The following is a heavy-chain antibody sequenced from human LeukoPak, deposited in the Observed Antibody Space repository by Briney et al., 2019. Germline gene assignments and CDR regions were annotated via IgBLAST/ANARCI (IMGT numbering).Heavy chain of an antibody. V-gene: IGHV4-34*01. CDR3: ARQQLVPGRAFDI. CDR2: INHSGST. D-gene: IGHD6-13*01. J-gene: IGHJ3*02. CDR1: GGSFSGYY. Sequence: SETLSLTCAVYGGSFSGYYWSWIRQPPGKGLEWIGEINHSGSTNYNPSLKSRVTISVDTSKNQFSLKLSSVTAADTAVYYCARQQLVPGRAFDIWGQGTMVTVSS.